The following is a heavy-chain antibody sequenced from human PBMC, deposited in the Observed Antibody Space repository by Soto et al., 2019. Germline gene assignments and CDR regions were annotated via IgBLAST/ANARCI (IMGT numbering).Heavy chain of an antibody. CDR1: GYTFTSYG. J-gene: IGHJ3*02. D-gene: IGHD5-12*01. CDR3: ARDPGYITTWHQAFDI. Sequence: QVQLVQSGAEVKKPGASVKVSCKASGYTFTSYGISWVRQAPGQGPEWMGRISTYNGNTNYVEKLQGRVTMTTDTSTNTAYIELRSLRYDDTAVYYCARDPGYITTWHQAFDIWGQGTMLTVSS. V-gene: IGHV1-18*01. CDR2: ISTYNGNT.